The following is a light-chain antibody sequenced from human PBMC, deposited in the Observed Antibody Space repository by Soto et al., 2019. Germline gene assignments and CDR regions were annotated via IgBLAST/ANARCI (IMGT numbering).Light chain of an antibody. J-gene: IGLJ3*02. CDR3: SSYAGSNNWV. Sequence: QSALTQPPSASGSPGQSVTFSCTGTSSDVGGYNYVSWYQQHPGRAPKLIIYEVTKRPSGVPDRFSGSKSGNTASLTVSGLQAEDEADYYCSSYAGSNNWVFGGGTKPTVL. CDR1: SSDVGGYNY. V-gene: IGLV2-8*01. CDR2: EVT.